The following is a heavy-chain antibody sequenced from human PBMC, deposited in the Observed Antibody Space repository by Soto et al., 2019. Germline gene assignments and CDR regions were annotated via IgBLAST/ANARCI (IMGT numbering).Heavy chain of an antibody. CDR3: ARSRIAAPTNWFDP. V-gene: IGHV1-2*04. CDR2: INPNSGGT. D-gene: IGHD6-13*01. Sequence: ASVKVSCKASGYTFTGYYMHWVRQAPGQGLEWMGWINPNSGGTNYAQEFQGWVTMTRDTSISTAYMELSRLRSDDTAVYYCARSRIAAPTNWFDPWGQGTLVTVSS. CDR1: GYTFTGYY. J-gene: IGHJ5*02.